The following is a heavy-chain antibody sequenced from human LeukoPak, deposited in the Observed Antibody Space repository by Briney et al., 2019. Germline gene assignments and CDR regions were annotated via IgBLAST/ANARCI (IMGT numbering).Heavy chain of an antibody. D-gene: IGHD3-3*01. CDR3: AGSYYDFWSGYIPLGY. CDR2: IYYSGST. CDR1: GGSLSSSSYY. V-gene: IGHV4-39*01. Sequence: SETLSLTCTVSGGSLSSSSYYWGWIRQPPGKGLEWIGSIYYSGSTYCNPFFKGRVTISVGTSKKQISLELSHVTAGDTAVVLCAGSYYDFWSGYIPLGYWGQGTLVTVSS. J-gene: IGHJ4*02.